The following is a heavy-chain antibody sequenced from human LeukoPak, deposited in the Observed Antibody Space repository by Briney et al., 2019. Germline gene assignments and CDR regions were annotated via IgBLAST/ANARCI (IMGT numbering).Heavy chain of an antibody. J-gene: IGHJ6*04. CDR3: TRQSVRGVMVYGMDV. D-gene: IGHD3-10*01. V-gene: IGHV3-73*01. Sequence: PGGSLKLSCAASGFTLSGSAMLWVRQASGKGLEWVGRIRSEANSYATAYAASVKGRFTISRDDSKNTAYLQMNSLKTEDTAVYYCTRQSVRGVMVYGMDVWGKGTTVTVSS. CDR2: IRSEANSYAT. CDR1: GFTLSGSA.